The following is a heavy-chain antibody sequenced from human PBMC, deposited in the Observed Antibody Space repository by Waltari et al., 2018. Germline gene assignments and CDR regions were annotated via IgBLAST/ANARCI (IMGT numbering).Heavy chain of an antibody. J-gene: IGHJ6*02. Sequence: EVQLVESGGGLVKPGGSLRLSCAASGFTFSSYSMNWVRQAPGKGLEWVSSISSSSSYIYYADSVKGRFTISRDNAKNSLELQMNSLRAEDTAVYYCARDLWETYYYGMDVWGQGTTVTVSS. CDR3: ARDLWETYYYGMDV. D-gene: IGHD1-26*01. CDR1: GFTFSSYS. CDR2: ISSSSSYI. V-gene: IGHV3-21*01.